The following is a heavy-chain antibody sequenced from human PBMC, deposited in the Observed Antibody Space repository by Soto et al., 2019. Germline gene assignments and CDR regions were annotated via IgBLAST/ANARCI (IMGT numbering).Heavy chain of an antibody. Sequence: GASVKVSCKASGYTFTDYHIHCVRQAPGQVLEFMGWINANNGGAGSAQQFQGRVTVTRDTSITTVYMELSNLRSDDTAVYYCAREGGSETLQPSYNWFDTWGQGTLVTVSS. CDR3: AREGGSETLQPSYNWFDT. V-gene: IGHV1-2*02. J-gene: IGHJ5*02. CDR1: GYTFTDYH. CDR2: INANNGGA. D-gene: IGHD6-25*01.